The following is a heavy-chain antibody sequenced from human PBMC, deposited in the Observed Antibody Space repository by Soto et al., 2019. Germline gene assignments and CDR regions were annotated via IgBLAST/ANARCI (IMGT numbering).Heavy chain of an antibody. Sequence: GGSLRLSCAASGFAFSSYAMSWVRQAPGKGLEWVSGISGGGYSTYYADSVKGRFTISGDNSKNTLYLQMNSLRAEDTAVYYCAKCISILRAGMDVWGQGTTVTVSS. CDR1: GFAFSSYA. CDR2: ISGGGYST. CDR3: AKCISILRAGMDV. V-gene: IGHV3-23*01. J-gene: IGHJ6*02. D-gene: IGHD3-3*01.